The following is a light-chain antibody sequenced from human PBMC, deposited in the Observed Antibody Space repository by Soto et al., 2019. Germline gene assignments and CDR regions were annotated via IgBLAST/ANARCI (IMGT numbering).Light chain of an antibody. CDR2: RND. CDR1: SSNIGSYY. J-gene: IGLJ2*01. V-gene: IGLV1-47*01. Sequence: QSVLTQPPSASGTPGQRVTISCSGSSSNIGSYYVYWYQQFPGTAPKLLISRNDQRPSGVPDRFSGSKSGTSASLAISGLRSEDEADYYCAAWDDSLRVVFGGGTKLTVL. CDR3: AAWDDSLRVV.